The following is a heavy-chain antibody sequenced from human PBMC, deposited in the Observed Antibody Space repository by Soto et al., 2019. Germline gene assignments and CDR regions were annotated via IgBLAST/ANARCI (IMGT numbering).Heavy chain of an antibody. Sequence: GGSLRLSCAASGFTFSSYGMHWVRQAPGKGLEWVAVIWYDGSNKYYADSVKGRFTISRDNSKNTLYLQMNSLRAEDTAVYYCARDRPGTYYDVWSGYYDAFDIWGQGTMVTVSS. V-gene: IGHV3-33*01. CDR1: GFTFSSYG. J-gene: IGHJ3*02. CDR2: IWYDGSNK. CDR3: ARDRPGTYYDVWSGYYDAFDI. D-gene: IGHD3-3*01.